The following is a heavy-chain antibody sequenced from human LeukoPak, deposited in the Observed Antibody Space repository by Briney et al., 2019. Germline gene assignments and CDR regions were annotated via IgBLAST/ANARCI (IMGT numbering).Heavy chain of an antibody. J-gene: IGHJ6*03. V-gene: IGHV3-7*01. CDR2: LRPDGRDK. CDR1: GFTFSYYW. CDR3: ARVSQTRYFDWLLRFYYYYMDV. D-gene: IGHD3-9*01. Sequence: PGGSLRLSCAASGFTFSYYWMTWVRQAPGKGLEWVANLRPDGRDKYYADSVKGRFTISRDNAKNSLYLQMNGLRDEDTAVYYCARVSQTRYFDWLLRFYYYYMDVWGKGTTVTVSS.